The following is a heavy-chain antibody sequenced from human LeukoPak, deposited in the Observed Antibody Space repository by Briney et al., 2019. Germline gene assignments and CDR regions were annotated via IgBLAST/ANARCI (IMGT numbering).Heavy chain of an antibody. CDR2: ISSTSTYI. Sequence: GGSLRLSCAASGFTFSSSTMNWVRQAPGKGLEWVSYISSTSTYIYYGDSVKGRFTISRDNAKNSLYLQMNSLRAEDTAVYYCAKDGTGGYYYLDYWGQGTLVTVSS. CDR1: GFTFSSST. J-gene: IGHJ4*02. D-gene: IGHD3-22*01. CDR3: AKDGTGGYYYLDY. V-gene: IGHV3-21*01.